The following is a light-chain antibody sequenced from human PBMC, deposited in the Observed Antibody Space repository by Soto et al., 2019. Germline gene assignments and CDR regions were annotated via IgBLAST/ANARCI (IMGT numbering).Light chain of an antibody. CDR1: SSNIGADYE. CDR3: QSYDNTMKGCV. V-gene: IGLV1-40*01. J-gene: IGLJ1*01. CDR2: GNT. Sequence: QSVLTQPPSVSGAPGHRVIISCTGGSSNIGADYEVHWYQQLPGTAPKLLIYGNTNRPSGVPDRFSGSKSGSSAFLAIAGLQAEDAAEYYCQSYDNTMKGCVFGTGTKVTVL.